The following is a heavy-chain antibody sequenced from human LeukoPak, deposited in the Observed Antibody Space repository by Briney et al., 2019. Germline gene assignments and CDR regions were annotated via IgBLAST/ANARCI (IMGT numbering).Heavy chain of an antibody. CDR3: ARAGYDFWSGYYNWFDP. J-gene: IGHJ5*02. CDR1: GGSFSGYY. D-gene: IGHD3-3*01. CDR2: INHSRST. V-gene: IGHV4-34*01. Sequence: SETLSLTCAVYGGSFSGYYWSWIRQPPGKGLEWIGEINHSRSTNYNPSLKSRVTISVDTSKNQFSLKLSSVTAADTAVYYCARAGYDFWSGYYNWFDPWGQGTLVTVSS.